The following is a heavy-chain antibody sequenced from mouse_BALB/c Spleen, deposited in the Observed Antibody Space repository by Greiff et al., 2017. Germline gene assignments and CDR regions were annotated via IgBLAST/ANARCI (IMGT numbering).Heavy chain of an antibody. V-gene: IGHV1-14*01. CDR2: INPYNDGT. D-gene: IGHD2-4*01. CDR1: GYTFTSYV. Sequence: VQLQQSGPELVKPGASVKMSCKASGYTFTSYVMHWVKQKPGQGLEWIGYINPYNDGTKYNEKFKGKATLTSDKSSSTAYMELSSLTSEDSAVYYCARRGVITTGAGFAYWGQGTLVTVSA. J-gene: IGHJ3*01. CDR3: ARRGVITTGAGFAY.